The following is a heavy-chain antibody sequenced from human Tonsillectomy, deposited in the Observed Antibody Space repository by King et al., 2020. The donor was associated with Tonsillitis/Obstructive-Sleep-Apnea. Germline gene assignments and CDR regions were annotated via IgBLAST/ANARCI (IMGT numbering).Heavy chain of an antibody. D-gene: IGHD3-10*01. CDR3: AREGSRAFDI. J-gene: IGHJ3*02. CDR1: GGSISSYY. CDR2: IYYSGST. V-gene: IGHV4-59*01. Sequence: VQLQESGPGLVKPSETLSLTCTVSGGSISSYYWSWIRQPPGKGLEWIGYIYYSGSTNYNPSLKSRVTISVDTSKNQFSLKLSSVTAADTAVYYCAREGSRAFDIWGQGTMVTVSS.